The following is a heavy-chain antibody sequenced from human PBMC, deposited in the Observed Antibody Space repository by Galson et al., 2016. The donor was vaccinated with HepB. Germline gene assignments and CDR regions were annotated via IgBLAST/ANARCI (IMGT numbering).Heavy chain of an antibody. J-gene: IGHJ4*02. V-gene: IGHV3-9*01. D-gene: IGHD6-19*01. CDR2: LTWNGDII. Sequence: SLRLSCAASGFIFGDYAMSWVRQSPGKGLEWVSGLTWNGDIIGYADSVKGRFTISRDNARNFLFLQMNTLRSEDTALYYCAKGIGSGWSDYWGPGTLVSVSS. CDR3: AKGIGSGWSDY. CDR1: GFIFGDYA.